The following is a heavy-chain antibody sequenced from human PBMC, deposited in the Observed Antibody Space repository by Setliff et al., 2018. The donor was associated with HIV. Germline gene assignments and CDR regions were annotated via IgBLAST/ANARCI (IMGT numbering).Heavy chain of an antibody. V-gene: IGHV4-30-2*06. J-gene: IGHJ4*02. D-gene: IGHD3-10*01. CDR1: GDSMSSGDYS. CDR3: VREGAGSGSYYLDF. Sequence: NPSETLSLTCAVSGDSMSSGDYSWNWIRQSPGKGLEWIGYIYPSGRTYYNPSLKNRVTMSIDRSKKQFSLNLSSVTAADTALYFCVREGAGSGSYYLDFWGQGILVTVSS. CDR2: IYPSGRT.